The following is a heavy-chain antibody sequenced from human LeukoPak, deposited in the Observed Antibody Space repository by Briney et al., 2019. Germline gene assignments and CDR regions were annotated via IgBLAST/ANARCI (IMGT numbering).Heavy chain of an antibody. Sequence: GESLQISCQGSGSNFTSFWIAWVRQLPGKGLEWMGIIYPGDSDTRYSPSCEGQVTFSADKSISTAYLQWSSLKASDTAMYYCARRDYYGSQSYYWKNWFDPWGQGTLVTVSS. CDR1: GSNFTSFW. J-gene: IGHJ5*02. V-gene: IGHV5-51*01. D-gene: IGHD3-10*01. CDR2: IYPGDSDT. CDR3: ARRDYYGSQSYYWKNWFDP.